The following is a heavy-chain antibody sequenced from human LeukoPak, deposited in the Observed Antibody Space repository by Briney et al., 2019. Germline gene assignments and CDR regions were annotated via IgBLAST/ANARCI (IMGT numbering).Heavy chain of an antibody. CDR2: INHSGST. D-gene: IGHD3-22*01. CDR1: GGSFSGYY. CDR3: ARNSVPSFYSDTSGYFYY. J-gene: IGHJ4*02. V-gene: IGHV4-34*01. Sequence: PSETLSLTCGVSGGSFSGYYFSWVRQSPEKGLEWIGEINHSGSTNYNLSLKSRVTISVDTAKKQISLRLNSVTAADTAVYYCARNSVPSFYSDTSGYFYYWGQGTLVTASS.